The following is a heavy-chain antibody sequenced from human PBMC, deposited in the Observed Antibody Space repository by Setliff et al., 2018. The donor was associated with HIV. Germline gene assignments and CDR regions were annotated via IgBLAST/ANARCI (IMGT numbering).Heavy chain of an antibody. CDR2: IYHSGST. Sequence: SETLSLTCAVYGGSFSGYYWSWVRQPPGKGLEWIGEIYHSGSTNYNPSLKSRVTISIDKSKNQLSLKLSSVTAADTAVYYCAKTSNTGYLFCSDYWGQGTLVTVSS. CDR3: AKTSNTGYLFCSDY. J-gene: IGHJ4*02. V-gene: IGHV4-34*01. D-gene: IGHD3-9*01. CDR1: GGSFSGYY.